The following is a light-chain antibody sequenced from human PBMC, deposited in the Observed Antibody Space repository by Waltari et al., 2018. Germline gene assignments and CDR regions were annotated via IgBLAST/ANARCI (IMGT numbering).Light chain of an antibody. J-gene: IGLJ2*01. CDR2: EVS. V-gene: IGLV2-23*02. CDR1: SRAVGTYNL. CDR3: CSYTRSSTLL. Sequence: QSALTQPASVSGSPGQSVTLTCTGTSRAVGTYNLVSWYQLHPGKAPKLMTYEVSQRPSGVSSRFSGSKSGNTASLTISGLQAEDEADYYCCSYTRSSTLLFGGGTKLTVL.